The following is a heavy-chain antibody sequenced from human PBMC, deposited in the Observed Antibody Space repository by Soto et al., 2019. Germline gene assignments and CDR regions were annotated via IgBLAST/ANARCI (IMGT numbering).Heavy chain of an antibody. CDR2: IGTAGDT. D-gene: IGHD5-18*01. Sequence: EVQLVESGGGLVQPGGSLRLSCAASGFTFSSYDMHWVRQATGKGLEWVSAIGTAGDTYYPGSVKGRFTISRENAKNSLYLQMNSLRAEDTAVYYCARVYFRRGYSYGFWYLDLWGRGTLVTVSS. V-gene: IGHV3-13*01. CDR1: GFTFSSYD. CDR3: ARVYFRRGYSYGFWYLDL. J-gene: IGHJ2*01.